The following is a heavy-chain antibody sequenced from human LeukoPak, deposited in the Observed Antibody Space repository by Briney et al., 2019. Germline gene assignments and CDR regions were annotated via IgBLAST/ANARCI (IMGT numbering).Heavy chain of an antibody. CDR1: GGSISSGGYY. CDR3: ARSGVVVAPYNCFDP. D-gene: IGHD2-15*01. V-gene: IGHV4-31*03. Sequence: SQTLSLTCTVSGGSISSGGYYWSWIRQHPGKGLGWIGYIYYSGSTYYNPSLKSRVTISVDTSKNQFSLKLSSVTAADTAVYYCARSGVVVAPYNCFDPWGQGTLVTVSS. J-gene: IGHJ5*02. CDR2: IYYSGST.